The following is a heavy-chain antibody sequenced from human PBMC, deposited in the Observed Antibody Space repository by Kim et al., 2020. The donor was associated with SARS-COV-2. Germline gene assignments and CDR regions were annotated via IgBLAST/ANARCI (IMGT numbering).Heavy chain of an antibody. D-gene: IGHD3-10*01. J-gene: IGHJ6*02. CDR2: IITNTGNP. CDR1: GYNFTRYT. CDR3: ARDYYGSEIPPVSYYAMDV. Sequence: ASVKVSCKASGYNFTRYTLNWVRQAPVQGLEWMGWIITNTGNPTYAQGFTGRFVFSLDTSVSTAYLQISSLKAEDTAVYYCARDYYGSEIPPVSYYAMDVWGQGTTVTVSS. V-gene: IGHV7-4-1*02.